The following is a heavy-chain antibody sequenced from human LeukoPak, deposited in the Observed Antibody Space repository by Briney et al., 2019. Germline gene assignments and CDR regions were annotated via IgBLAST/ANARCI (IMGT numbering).Heavy chain of an antibody. CDR3: ARPYYYDSRIDP. J-gene: IGHJ5*02. CDR2: MYYSGST. D-gene: IGHD3-22*01. Sequence: PSETLSLTCTVSGRSISSGDDFWSWIRKPPGKGLEWIAYMYYSGSTYYNPSLKSRVTMSADTSKNQLSLKLSSVTAADTAVYYCARPYYYDSRIDPWGQGILVTVSS. CDR1: GRSISSGDDF. V-gene: IGHV4-30-4*01.